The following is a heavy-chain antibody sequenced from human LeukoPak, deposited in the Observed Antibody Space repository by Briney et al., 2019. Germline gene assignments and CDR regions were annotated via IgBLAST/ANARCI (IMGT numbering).Heavy chain of an antibody. CDR1: GYTFTSYD. V-gene: IGHV1-8*01. D-gene: IGHD3-10*01. Sequence: ASVKVSCKASGYTFTSYDINWVRQATGQGLEWMGWMNPNSGNTGYAQKFQGRVTMTRNTSISTAYMELSSLRSEDTAVYYCAWTPLMVRGLRYYYYYMDVWGKGTTVTISS. J-gene: IGHJ6*03. CDR2: MNPNSGNT. CDR3: AWTPLMVRGLRYYYYYMDV.